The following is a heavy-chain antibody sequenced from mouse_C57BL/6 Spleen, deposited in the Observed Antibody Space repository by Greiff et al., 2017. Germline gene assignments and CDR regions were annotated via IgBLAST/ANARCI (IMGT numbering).Heavy chain of an antibody. D-gene: IGHD2-4*01. CDR1: GYSITSGYY. Sequence: EVQVVESGPGLVKPSQSLSLTCSVTGYSITSGYYWNWIRQFPGNKLEWVGYISYDGSNNYNPSLKSRISITRDTSKNQFFLKLNTVTTEDTATYYCARTLYYDYPYCFDYWGQGTTLTVSS. J-gene: IGHJ2*01. CDR2: ISYDGSN. V-gene: IGHV3-6*01. CDR3: ARTLYYDYPYCFDY.